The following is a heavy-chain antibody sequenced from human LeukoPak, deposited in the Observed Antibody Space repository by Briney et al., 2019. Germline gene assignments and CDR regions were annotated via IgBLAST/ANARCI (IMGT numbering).Heavy chain of an antibody. Sequence: GGSLRLSCAASGFTFSSYAMHWVRQAPGKGLEWVAVISYDGSNKYYADSVKGRFTISRDNSKNTLYLQMNSLRAEDTAVYYCARGRGSGNYNWFDSWGQGTLVTVSS. V-gene: IGHV3-30*07. CDR3: ARGRGSGNYNWFDS. J-gene: IGHJ5*01. CDR2: ISYDGSNK. CDR1: GFTFSSYA. D-gene: IGHD3-10*01.